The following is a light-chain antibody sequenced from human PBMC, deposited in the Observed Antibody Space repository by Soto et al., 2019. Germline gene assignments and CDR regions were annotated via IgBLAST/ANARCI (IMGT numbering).Light chain of an antibody. V-gene: IGKV3-15*01. Sequence: DIVLTQSPGTLSLSPGERATLSCRASQSVSSSYLAWYQQKPGQAPRLLIYGASSRATGIPARFSGSGFGTEFTLTISSLQPEDFAVYYCEQYNNWFSITFGQGTRLEIK. CDR3: EQYNNWFSIT. CDR1: QSVSSSY. CDR2: GAS. J-gene: IGKJ5*01.